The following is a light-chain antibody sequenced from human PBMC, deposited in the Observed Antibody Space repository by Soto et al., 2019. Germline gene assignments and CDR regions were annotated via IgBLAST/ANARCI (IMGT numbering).Light chain of an antibody. CDR2: DVG. Sequence: QSALTQPASVSGSPGQSITISCSGTSSDVGAYNYVSWYQQHPGKAPKLMIYDVGNRPSGVSNRFSGSKSGNTASLTISGLQAEDEADYYCSSYTRSSTLVFGGGTKLTVL. CDR3: SSYTRSSTLV. J-gene: IGLJ2*01. V-gene: IGLV2-14*01. CDR1: SSDVGAYNY.